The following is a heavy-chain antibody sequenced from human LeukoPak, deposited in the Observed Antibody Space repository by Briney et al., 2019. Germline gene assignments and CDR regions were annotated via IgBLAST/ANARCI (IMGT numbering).Heavy chain of an antibody. J-gene: IGHJ5*02. Sequence: PETLSLTCTVSGGSITGTTYYWAWFRQPPGQGLEWIGSLYPSGSTYYSPSLKSRVSIFLDTSKSQLSLNVRSVTAADTAVYYCARRAGDWAVNWIDPWGQGTLVTVSS. D-gene: IGHD2-21*02. CDR1: GGSITGTTYY. CDR3: ARRAGDWAVNWIDP. CDR2: LYPSGST. V-gene: IGHV4-39*01.